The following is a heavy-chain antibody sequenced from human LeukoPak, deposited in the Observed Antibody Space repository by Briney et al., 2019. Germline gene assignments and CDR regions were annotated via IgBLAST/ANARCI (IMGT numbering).Heavy chain of an antibody. D-gene: IGHD3-10*01. V-gene: IGHV4-34*01. CDR3: ARSPGSLRWFDP. CDR2: INHSGST. Sequence: SEPLSLACAVYGGSFSGYYWSWIRQPPGKGLEWIGEINHSGSTNYNPSLKSRVTISVDTSKNQFSLKLSSVTAADTAAYYCARSPGSLRWFDPWGQGTLVTVSS. J-gene: IGHJ5*02. CDR1: GGSFSGYY.